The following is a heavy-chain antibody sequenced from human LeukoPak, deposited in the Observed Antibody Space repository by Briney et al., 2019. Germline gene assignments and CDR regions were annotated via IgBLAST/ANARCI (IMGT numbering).Heavy chain of an antibody. J-gene: IGHJ3*02. CDR2: IYPGDSDT. V-gene: IGHV5-51*01. Sequence: GESLKISCKGSGYSFTSYWIGWVRQMPGKGLEWMGIIYPGDSDTRYSPSFQGQVTISADKSISTAYLQWSSLKASDTAMYYCAVALSEVVSAFDIWGQGTMVTVSS. D-gene: IGHD3-22*01. CDR1: GYSFTSYW. CDR3: AVALSEVVSAFDI.